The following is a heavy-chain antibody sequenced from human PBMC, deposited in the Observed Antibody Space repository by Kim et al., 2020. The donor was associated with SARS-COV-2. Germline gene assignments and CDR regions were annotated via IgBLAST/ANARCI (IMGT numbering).Heavy chain of an antibody. CDR2: IDCGDGYT. J-gene: IGHJ4*02. CDR1: GYTFIRDS. D-gene: IGHD3-16*01. Sequence: ASVKVFCKTSGYTFIRDSIHWVRQAPGQGLEWMGAIDCGDGYTKYSEKFQGRVTFTRDTSARTAYMELSSLRSEDSAVFYCLGGYSFDYWGQGTLVTVSS. CDR3: LGGYSFDY. V-gene: IGHV1-3*01.